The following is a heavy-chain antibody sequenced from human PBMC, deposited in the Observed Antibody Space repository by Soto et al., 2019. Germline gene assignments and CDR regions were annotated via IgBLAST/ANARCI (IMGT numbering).Heavy chain of an antibody. J-gene: IGHJ6*02. CDR3: ARWNYAADV. Sequence: EMQLVESGGGLVQPGESLRLSCVASGFTFSLYYMTWVRQAPGKGLEWVARIDQDGGANFYEDSVKDRFTISRNNAENSVYLQMNSLRVEDTAVYRCARWNYAADVWGQGTTVSVS. CDR2: IDQDGGAN. V-gene: IGHV3-7*03. CDR1: GFTFSLYY.